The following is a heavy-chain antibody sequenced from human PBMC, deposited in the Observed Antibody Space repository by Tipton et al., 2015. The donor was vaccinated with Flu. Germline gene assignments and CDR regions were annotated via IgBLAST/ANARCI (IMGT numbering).Heavy chain of an antibody. Sequence: TLSLTCAVSGFSITSGHFWGRIRQSPGKGLEWIGSAYQTGTAHYNASLKRRVTIAADTSKNQVSMRLTSVTVADTAIYFCVRHPISLGELRWFDPWGQGILVIVSS. J-gene: IGHJ5*02. CDR2: AYQTGTA. CDR1: GFSITSGHF. D-gene: IGHD1-26*01. V-gene: IGHV4-38-2*01. CDR3: VRHPISLGELRWFDP.